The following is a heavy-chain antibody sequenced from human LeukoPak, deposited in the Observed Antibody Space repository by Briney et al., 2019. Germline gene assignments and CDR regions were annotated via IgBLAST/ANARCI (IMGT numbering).Heavy chain of an antibody. CDR2: INPSSGGT. CDR1: GYTFTDYY. V-gene: IGHV1-2*02. D-gene: IGHD3-16*01. J-gene: IGHJ4*02. Sequence: ASVKVSCKASGYTFTDYYMHWVRQAPGQGLEWMGWINPSSGGTNCAQKFQDRVTMTRDTSISTTYMELSRLRSDDTALYYCARDGGLDSWGQGTLVTVSS. CDR3: ARDGGLDS.